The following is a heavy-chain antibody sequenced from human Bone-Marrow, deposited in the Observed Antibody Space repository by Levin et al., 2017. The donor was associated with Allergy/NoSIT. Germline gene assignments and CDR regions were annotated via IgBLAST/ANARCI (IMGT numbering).Heavy chain of an antibody. D-gene: IGHD6-13*01. CDR2: ISGSSTFK. CDR3: TRDRSAGLTSSWTDS. J-gene: IGHJ4*02. Sequence: KAGGSLRLSCGASGFTFNNYRMNWVRQAPGKDLEWVSSISGSSTFKSYADAVKGRFTITRDNTNNSLHLEMDSLTVEDTAVYYCTRDRSAGLTSSWTDSWGPGSLVIVSS. CDR1: GFTFNNYR. V-gene: IGHV3-21*06.